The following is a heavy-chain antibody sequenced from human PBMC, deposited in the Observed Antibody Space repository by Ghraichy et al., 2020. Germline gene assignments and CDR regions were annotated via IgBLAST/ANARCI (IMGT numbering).Heavy chain of an antibody. CDR1: GYSFTSYW. V-gene: IGHV5-51*01. Sequence: GESLNISCKGSGYSFTSYWIGSVRQMPGKGLEWMGIIYPGDSDTRYSPSFQGEVTISADKSISTAYLQWSSLKASDTAMYYCALKGPRIVVVPAAIDSWFDPWGQGTLVTVSS. CDR2: IYPGDSDT. CDR3: ALKGPRIVVVPAAIDSWFDP. J-gene: IGHJ5*02. D-gene: IGHD2-2*01.